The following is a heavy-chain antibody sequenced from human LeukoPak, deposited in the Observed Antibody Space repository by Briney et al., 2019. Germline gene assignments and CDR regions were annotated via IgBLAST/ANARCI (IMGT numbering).Heavy chain of an antibody. J-gene: IGHJ4*02. D-gene: IGHD2-15*01. CDR2: IYYSGST. Sequence: SETLSLTCTVSGGSISTFYWSWIWQAPGKGLEYIGYIYYSGSTNYNPSLESRVTLSVDTSQNQFSLILSSVTAADTAVYNGAGGPTSYYFESWAGEPWSPSPQ. CDR3: AGGPTSYYFES. V-gene: IGHV4-59*03. CDR1: GGSISTFY.